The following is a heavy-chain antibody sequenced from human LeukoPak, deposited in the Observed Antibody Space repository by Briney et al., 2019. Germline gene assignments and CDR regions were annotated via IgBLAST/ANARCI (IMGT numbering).Heavy chain of an antibody. CDR2: ISGSSSYI. D-gene: IGHD7-27*01. V-gene: IGHV3-21*01. CDR3: ARVVAEWGSGDFDY. J-gene: IGHJ4*02. Sequence: TPGGSLRLSCAASGFTFTSYTLTWVRQAPVKGLEWVSSISGSSSYIHYVDSVKGRFTISRDNGKNSLYLQMNSLSAEDTAVYYCARVVAEWGSGDFDYWGRGTLVTVSS. CDR1: GFTFTSYT.